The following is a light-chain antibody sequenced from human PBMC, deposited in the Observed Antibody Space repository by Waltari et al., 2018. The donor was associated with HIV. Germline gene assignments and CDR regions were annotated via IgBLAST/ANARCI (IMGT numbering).Light chain of an antibody. Sequence: DIQMTQSPSSVSVSVGHRVTITCRASQSIGTSLNWYQRIPGKAPRLLIFGSSTLQSGVPSRFSGRGSGTDFTLTISSLQPEDFATYYCQQTYSFPRYTFGQGTKLEI. CDR3: QQTYSFPRYT. CDR2: GSS. J-gene: IGKJ2*01. V-gene: IGKV1-39*01. CDR1: QSIGTS.